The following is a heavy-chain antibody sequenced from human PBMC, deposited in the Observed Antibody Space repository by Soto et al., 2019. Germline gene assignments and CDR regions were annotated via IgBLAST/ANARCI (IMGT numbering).Heavy chain of an antibody. J-gene: IGHJ6*02. V-gene: IGHV3-23*01. Sequence: GGSLRLSCAASGFIFNSYVMSWVRQAPGKGLEWVSAISTSGGATHYADSVKGRFSISRDNSNYTLYLQMNSLRAEDTAVYYCAKVRVVVVPAPLDVWGQGTTVTSP. CDR2: ISTSGGAT. D-gene: IGHD2-2*01. CDR1: GFIFNSYV. CDR3: AKVRVVVVPAPLDV.